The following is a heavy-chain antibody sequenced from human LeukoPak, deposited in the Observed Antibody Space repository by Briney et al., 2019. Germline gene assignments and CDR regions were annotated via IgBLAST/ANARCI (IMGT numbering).Heavy chain of an antibody. J-gene: IGHJ6*03. Sequence: RASVKVSCKASGGTFSSYAISWVRQAPGQGLEWMGRIIPIFGTANYAQKFQGRVTITADESTSTAYMELSSLRSEDTAVYYCARGGRAPPIAARSYYYYYMDVWGKGTTVTVSS. V-gene: IGHV1-69*13. CDR3: ARGGRAPPIAARSYYYYYMDV. D-gene: IGHD6-6*01. CDR1: GGTFSSYA. CDR2: IIPIFGTA.